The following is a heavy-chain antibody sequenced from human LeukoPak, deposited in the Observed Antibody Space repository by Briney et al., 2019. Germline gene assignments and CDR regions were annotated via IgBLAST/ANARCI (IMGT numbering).Heavy chain of an antibody. D-gene: IGHD3-16*02. CDR1: GFSFSDYF. J-gene: IGHJ4*02. Sequence: PGGSLRLSCAASGFSFSDYFISWIRQAPGKGLEWVSSIGSSGSIIYYADSVKGRFTISRDNANNSLHLQMNSLRVEDTGIYFCARGSTFGGVISDFWGQGTLVTVSS. CDR3: ARGSTFGGVISDF. V-gene: IGHV3-11*01. CDR2: IGSSGSII.